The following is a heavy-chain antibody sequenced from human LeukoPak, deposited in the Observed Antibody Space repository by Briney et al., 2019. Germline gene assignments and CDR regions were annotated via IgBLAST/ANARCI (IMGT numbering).Heavy chain of an antibody. CDR2: ISSSSTTT. J-gene: IGHJ4*02. Sequence: PGGSLRLSCAASGFSFSVYEMHWVRQAPGKGLEWISDISSSSTTTYYADSVRGRFSISRDNAKNSLYLQMNSLRAEDTAVYYCTTLTVAYNFDYWGQGTLVTVSS. V-gene: IGHV3-48*03. D-gene: IGHD6-19*01. CDR3: TTLTVAYNFDY. CDR1: GFSFSVYE.